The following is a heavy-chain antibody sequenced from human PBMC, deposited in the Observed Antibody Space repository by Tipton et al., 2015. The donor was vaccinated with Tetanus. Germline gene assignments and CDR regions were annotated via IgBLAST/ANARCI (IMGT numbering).Heavy chain of an antibody. J-gene: IGHJ6*02. CDR1: GFSLSTSGMC. V-gene: IGHV2-70*01. D-gene: IGHD6-6*01. CDR3: ARGSVSSSYYYYYGMDV. CDR2: IDWDDDQ. Sequence: LVKPTQTLTLTCTFSGFSLSTSGMCVSWIRQPPGKALEWLALIDWDDDQYYSTSLKTRLTISKDTSQNQVVLTMTNMDPVDTATYYCARGSVSSSYYYYYGMDVWGQGTTVTVSS.